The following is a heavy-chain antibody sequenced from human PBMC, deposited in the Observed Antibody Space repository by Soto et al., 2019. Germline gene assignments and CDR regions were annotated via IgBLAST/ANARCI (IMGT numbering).Heavy chain of an antibody. D-gene: IGHD3-22*01. Sequence: PGGSLRLSCAASGFTFSSYSMNWVRQAPGKGLEWVSYISSSSSTIYYADSVKGRFTISRDNAKNSLYLQMNSLRDEDTAVYYCASMGYYDSSGYKYFQHWGQGTLVTVSS. J-gene: IGHJ1*01. CDR2: ISSSSSTI. CDR1: GFTFSSYS. CDR3: ASMGYYDSSGYKYFQH. V-gene: IGHV3-48*02.